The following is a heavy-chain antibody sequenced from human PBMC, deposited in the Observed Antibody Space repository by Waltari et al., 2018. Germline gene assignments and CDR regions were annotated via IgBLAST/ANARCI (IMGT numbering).Heavy chain of an antibody. V-gene: IGHV4-59*11. CDR2: IHDTGTT. J-gene: IGHJ4*02. CDR1: GGSLTSPY. CDR3: ARVPVMTPGGGPFDH. D-gene: IGHD3-16*01. Sequence: QLQLHESGPGLVKPSETLSLSCTISGGSLTSPYWTWIRQPPGKELESIGYIHDTGTTKYNPSLKSRVTISMDTSKNQFSLKLSSVTAADTAMYYCARVPVMTPGGGPFDHWGQGILVTVSS.